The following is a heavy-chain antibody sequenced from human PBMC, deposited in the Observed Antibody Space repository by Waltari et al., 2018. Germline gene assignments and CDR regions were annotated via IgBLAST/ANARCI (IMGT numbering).Heavy chain of an antibody. Sequence: QLQLQESGPGLVKPSETLSLTCTVSGGSISSSSYYWGWIRQPPGKGLEWIGSIYYSGSTSYHPSLKIRCTISVDTSKNQFSLKLSSVTAADTAVYYCARDSRDGYNPVYNWFDPWGQGTLVTVSS. CDR1: GGSISSSSYY. J-gene: IGHJ5*02. CDR3: ARDSRDGYNPVYNWFDP. D-gene: IGHD5-12*01. CDR2: IYYSGST. V-gene: IGHV4-39*07.